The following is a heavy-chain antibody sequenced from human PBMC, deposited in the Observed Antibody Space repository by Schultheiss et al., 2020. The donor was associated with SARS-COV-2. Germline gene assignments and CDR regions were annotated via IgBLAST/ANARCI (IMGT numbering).Heavy chain of an antibody. CDR1: GGSISSGGYY. Sequence: SETLSLTCTVSGGSISSGGYYWSWIRQPPGKGLEWIGEINHSGSTNYNPSLKSRVTISVDTSKNQFSLKLSSVTAADTAVYYCARVDRIVGATRMGHYFDYWGQGTLVTVSS. V-gene: IGHV4-39*07. CDR2: INHSGST. CDR3: ARVDRIVGATRMGHYFDY. D-gene: IGHD1-26*01. J-gene: IGHJ4*02.